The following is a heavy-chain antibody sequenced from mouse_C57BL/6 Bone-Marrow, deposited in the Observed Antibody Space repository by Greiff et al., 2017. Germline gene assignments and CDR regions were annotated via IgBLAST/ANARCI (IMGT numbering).Heavy chain of an antibody. V-gene: IGHV10-1*01. Sequence: EVKLMESGGGLVQPKGSLKLSCAASGFSFNTYAMNWVRQAPGKGLEWVARIRSKSNNYATYYADSVKDRFTISRDDSESMLYLQMNNLKTEDTAMYYCVRLDSSGPFAYWGQGTLVTVSA. D-gene: IGHD3-2*02. CDR1: GFSFNTYA. CDR3: VRLDSSGPFAY. CDR2: IRSKSNNYAT. J-gene: IGHJ3*01.